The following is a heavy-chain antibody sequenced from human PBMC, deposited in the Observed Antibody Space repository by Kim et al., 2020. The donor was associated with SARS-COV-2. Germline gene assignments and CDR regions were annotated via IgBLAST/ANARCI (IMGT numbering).Heavy chain of an antibody. CDR2: IWYDGSNK. CDR1: GFTFSSFG. V-gene: IGHV3-33*01. D-gene: IGHD3-22*01. CDR3: ARVKQPGTMIVVVSDYYGMDV. Sequence: GGSLRLSCAASGFTFSSFGMHWVRQAPGKGLEWVALIWYDGSNKYYADSVTGRFTISRDNSKNTLYLQMNSLRAEDTAVYYCARVKQPGTMIVVVSDYYGMDVWGQGTTVTVSS. J-gene: IGHJ6*02.